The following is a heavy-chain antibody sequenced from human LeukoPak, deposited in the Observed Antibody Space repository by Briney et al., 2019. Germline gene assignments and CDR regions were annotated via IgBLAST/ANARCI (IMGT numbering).Heavy chain of an antibody. CDR1: GYTFTSYD. V-gene: IGHV1-69*04. D-gene: IGHD3-22*01. CDR3: ARGENPLYYYDSNFGFDP. J-gene: IGHJ5*02. Sequence: GASVKVSCKASGYTFTSYDINWVRQAPGQGLEWMGRIIPILGIANYAQKFQGRVTITADKSTSTAYMELSSLRSEDTAVYYCARGENPLYYYDSNFGFDPWGQGTLVTVSS. CDR2: IIPILGIA.